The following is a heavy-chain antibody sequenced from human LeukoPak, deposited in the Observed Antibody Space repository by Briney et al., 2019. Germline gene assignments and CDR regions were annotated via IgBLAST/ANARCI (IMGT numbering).Heavy chain of an antibody. CDR1: GFTFSSYA. D-gene: IGHD2-2*02. J-gene: IGHJ4*02. Sequence: GGSLRLSCAASGFTFSSYAMHWVRQAPGKGLEWVAVISYDGSNKYYADSVKGRFTISRDNAKNSLYLQMNSLRAEDTAVYYCARVKDIVVVPAATPFDYWGQGTLVTVSS. V-gene: IGHV3-30-3*01. CDR3: ARVKDIVVVPAATPFDY. CDR2: ISYDGSNK.